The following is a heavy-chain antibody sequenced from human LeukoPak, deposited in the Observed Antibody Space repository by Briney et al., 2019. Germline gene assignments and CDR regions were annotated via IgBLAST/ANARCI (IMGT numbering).Heavy chain of an antibody. J-gene: IGHJ3*02. CDR3: ARDRLGLGTYLRGAFDM. CDR2: MDYRGST. CDR1: GGSISSGSYY. Sequence: PSETLSLTCTVSGGSISSGSYYWGWIRQPPGKGLEWIGSMDYRGSTYYKPSLKSRVTISGDTSKNQFSVKLSSVTAADTAVYYCARDRLGLGTYLRGAFDMWGQGTMVTVSS. D-gene: IGHD3-10*02. V-gene: IGHV4-39*07.